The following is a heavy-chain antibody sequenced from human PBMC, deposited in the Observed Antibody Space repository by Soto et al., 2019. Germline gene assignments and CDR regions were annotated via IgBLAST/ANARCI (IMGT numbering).Heavy chain of an antibody. CDR3: AKGAGYNYRTARDY. V-gene: IGHV3-23*01. J-gene: IGHJ4*02. Sequence: GGSLRLSCAASGFTFSSYAMSWVRQAPGKGLEWVSAISGSGGTTYYAYSVKGRFTISRDNSRNTLYLQMDSLRAEDTAIYYCAKGAGYNYRTARDYWGQGTLVTVSS. CDR1: GFTFSSYA. CDR2: ISGSGGTT. D-gene: IGHD5-12*01.